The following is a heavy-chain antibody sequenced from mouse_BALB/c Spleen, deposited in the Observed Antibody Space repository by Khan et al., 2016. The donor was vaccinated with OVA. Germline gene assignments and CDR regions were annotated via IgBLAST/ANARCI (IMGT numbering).Heavy chain of an antibody. CDR3: ARRTTGYTMDY. D-gene: IGHD2-14*01. Sequence: QVQLKESGAELARPGASVRMSCKASGYTFTSNTMHWVKQRPGQGLEWIGYINPRSGYTNYNQNFKDKATLTADKSSSTAYMQLSSLTSEDSAVYYCARRTTGYTMDYWCQGTSVTVSS. V-gene: IGHV1-4*01. J-gene: IGHJ4*01. CDR2: INPRSGYT. CDR1: GYTFTSNT.